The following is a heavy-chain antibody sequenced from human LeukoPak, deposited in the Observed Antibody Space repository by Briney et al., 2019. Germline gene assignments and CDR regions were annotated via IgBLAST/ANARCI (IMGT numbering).Heavy chain of an antibody. D-gene: IGHD6-6*01. CDR2: INPNSGGT. Sequence: ASVKVSCKASGGTFSSYAISWVRQAPGQGLEWMGWINPNSGGTNYAQKFQGRVTMTRDTSISTAYMELSRLRSDDTAVYYCAIQPQYSSSSRISGYYYYYYMDVWGKGTTVTVSS. CDR3: AIQPQYSSSSRISGYYYYYYMDV. CDR1: GGTFSSYA. V-gene: IGHV1-2*02. J-gene: IGHJ6*03.